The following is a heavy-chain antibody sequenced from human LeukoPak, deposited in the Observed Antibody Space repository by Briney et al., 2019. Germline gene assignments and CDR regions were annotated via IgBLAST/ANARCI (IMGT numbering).Heavy chain of an antibody. V-gene: IGHV5-51*01. D-gene: IGHD6-6*01. Sequence: GESLEISRKGSGYSFTSYWIGWVRQMPGKGLEWMGIIYPGDSDTRYSPSFQGQVTISADKSISTAYLQWSSLKASDTAMYYCARHELREQLVPCDYWGQGTLVTVSS. CDR2: IYPGDSDT. CDR1: GYSFTSYW. CDR3: ARHELREQLVPCDY. J-gene: IGHJ4*02.